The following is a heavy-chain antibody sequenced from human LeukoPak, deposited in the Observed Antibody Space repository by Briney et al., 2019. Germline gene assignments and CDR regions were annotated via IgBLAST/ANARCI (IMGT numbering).Heavy chain of an antibody. CDR2: VYDNDIS. CDR1: GASIRSYF. Sequence: PSETLSLTCSVSGASIRSYFWSWIRQSPGKGLEWIGYVYDNDISNFNPSIESRVTILVDRSKSQFSLKLRSVTAADTAVYYCARGLVLATDDAFDIWGPGTMVTVSS. D-gene: IGHD5-12*01. CDR3: ARGLVLATDDAFDI. V-gene: IGHV4-59*01. J-gene: IGHJ3*02.